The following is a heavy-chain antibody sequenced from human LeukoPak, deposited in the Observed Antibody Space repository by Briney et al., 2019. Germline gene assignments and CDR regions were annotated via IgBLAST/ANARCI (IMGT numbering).Heavy chain of an antibody. J-gene: IGHJ4*02. Sequence: GGSLRLSCAASGFTVSTFYMSWVRQAPGKGLEWVSVLYTAGTTYYADSVQGRFTISRGDSKNTLFLQMDNLRADDTATYYCARSGPSVLWSKSFDYWGQGALVTVSS. CDR3: ARSGPSVLWSKSFDY. D-gene: IGHD3-10*01. V-gene: IGHV3-66*01. CDR1: GFTVSTFY. CDR2: LYTAGTT.